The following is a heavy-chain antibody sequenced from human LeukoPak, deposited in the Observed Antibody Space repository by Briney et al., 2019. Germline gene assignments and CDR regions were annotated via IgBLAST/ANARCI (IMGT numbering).Heavy chain of an antibody. CDR3: ARLLYCSGDSRPVRLDP. D-gene: IGHD2-15*01. V-gene: IGHV5-51*01. CDR2: IYPGDSDT. Sequence: GGDLKIPCICSGYSFSCNWIGWVRQMPGEGLEWMGIIYPGDSDTRYSRSFQGQVTFSADKSISTAYLQWSSLKASDTAMYYCARLLYCSGDSRPVRLDPWGQGTLVTVSS. CDR1: GYSFSCNW. J-gene: IGHJ5*02.